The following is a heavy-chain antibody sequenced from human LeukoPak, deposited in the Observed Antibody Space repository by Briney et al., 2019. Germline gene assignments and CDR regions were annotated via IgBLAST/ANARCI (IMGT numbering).Heavy chain of an antibody. Sequence: GGSLRLSCAASGFTFSSYGMHWVRQAPGKGLEWVAVIWYDGSNKYYADSVKGRFTISRDNSKNTLYLQMNSLRAEDTAVYYCARDQTSGGYWTAYYYYYGMDVWGQGTTVTVSS. CDR3: ARDQTSGGYWTAYYYYYGMDV. CDR1: GFTFSSYG. D-gene: IGHD3-22*01. J-gene: IGHJ6*02. CDR2: IWYDGSNK. V-gene: IGHV3-33*01.